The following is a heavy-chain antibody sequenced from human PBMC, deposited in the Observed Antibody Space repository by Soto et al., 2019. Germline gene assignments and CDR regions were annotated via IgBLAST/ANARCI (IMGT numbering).Heavy chain of an antibody. CDR2: IWYDGSNK. Sequence: GGSLRLSCAASGFTFSSYGMHWVRQAPGKGLEWVAVIWYDGSNKYYADSVKGRFTISRDNSKNTLYLQMNSLRAEDTAVYYCARDWIQKQPDYYGMDVWGQGTTVTVSS. D-gene: IGHD5-18*01. CDR1: GFTFSSYG. CDR3: ARDWIQKQPDYYGMDV. J-gene: IGHJ6*02. V-gene: IGHV3-33*01.